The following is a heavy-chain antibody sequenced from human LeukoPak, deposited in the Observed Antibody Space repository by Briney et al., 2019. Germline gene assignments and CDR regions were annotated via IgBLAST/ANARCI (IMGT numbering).Heavy chain of an antibody. CDR1: GYTFTSYD. Sequence: ASVKVSCKASGYTFTSYDIHWVRQATGQGLEWMGWVHPNSGNTGYAQTFQGRVTMTRNTSIGTAYMELSSLRSEDTAVYYCARDFGVSFPPKTVPEEPRGNWFDPWGQGTLVTVSS. CDR2: VHPNSGNT. J-gene: IGHJ5*02. V-gene: IGHV1-8*01. CDR3: ARDFGVSFPPKTVPEEPRGNWFDP. D-gene: IGHD3-3*01.